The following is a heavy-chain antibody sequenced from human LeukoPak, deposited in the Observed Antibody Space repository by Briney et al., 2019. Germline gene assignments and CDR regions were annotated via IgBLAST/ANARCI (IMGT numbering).Heavy chain of an antibody. CDR3: ARDLYDSRGAFDI. V-gene: IGHV4-4*07. D-gene: IGHD3-22*01. CDR2: IYTSGST. Sequence: SETLSLTSTVSGASITSYYGSWIRQPAEKGLEWIGRIYTSGSTNYNPTLKSRVTMSVDTSKNQFSLKLSTVTAADTAVYYCARDLYDSRGAFDIWGQGTMVTVSS. J-gene: IGHJ3*02. CDR1: GASITSYY.